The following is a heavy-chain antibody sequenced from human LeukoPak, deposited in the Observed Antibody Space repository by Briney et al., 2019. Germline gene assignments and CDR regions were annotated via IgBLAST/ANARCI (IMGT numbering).Heavy chain of an antibody. J-gene: IGHJ4*02. Sequence: PGGSLRLSCAASGFTFSSYDMSWIRQAPGKGLEWVSVIYSGGSTYYADSVKGRFTISRHNSKNTLYLQMNNLRAEDTAVYYCARERDPSYCDTSGYFPDYCGQGTLVTVSS. D-gene: IGHD3-22*01. CDR3: ARERDPSYCDTSGYFPDY. V-gene: IGHV3-53*04. CDR1: GFTFSSYD. CDR2: IYSGGST.